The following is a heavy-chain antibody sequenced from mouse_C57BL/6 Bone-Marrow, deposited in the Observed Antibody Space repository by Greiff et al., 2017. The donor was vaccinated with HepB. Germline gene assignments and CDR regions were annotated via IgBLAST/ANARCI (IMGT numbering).Heavy chain of an antibody. CDR2: ISNGGGST. Sequence: EVKLVESGGGLVQPGGSLKLSCAASGFTFSDYYMYWVRQTPEKRLEWVAYISNGGGSTYYPDTVKGRFTISRDNAKNTLYLQMSRLKSEDTAMYYCASYYGFAYWGQGTLVTVSA. CDR3: ASYYGFAY. V-gene: IGHV5-12*01. CDR1: GFTFSDYY. J-gene: IGHJ3*01. D-gene: IGHD1-1*01.